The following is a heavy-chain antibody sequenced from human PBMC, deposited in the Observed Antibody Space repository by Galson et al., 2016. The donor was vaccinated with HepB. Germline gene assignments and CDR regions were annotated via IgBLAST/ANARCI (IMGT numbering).Heavy chain of an antibody. J-gene: IGHJ4*02. CDR1: GFTFTSHW. V-gene: IGHV3-74*03. CDR3: ARDVSGYYMWY. Sequence: SLRLSCAASGFTFTSHWMHWVRQAPGKGLVWVSRINSDGSSTKYADSVKGRFTISRDNAKNTLYLQMNSLRAEDTAVYYCARDVSGYYMWYWGQGTLVTVSS. D-gene: IGHD3-3*01. CDR2: INSDGSST.